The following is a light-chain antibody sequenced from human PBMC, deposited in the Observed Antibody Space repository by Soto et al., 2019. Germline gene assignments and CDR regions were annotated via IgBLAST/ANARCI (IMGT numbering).Light chain of an antibody. CDR1: KLGDKL. J-gene: IGLJ1*01. V-gene: IGLV3-1*01. CDR3: QAWDSSTAV. Sequence: SYDLTQPPSVSVSPGLTASSTCSGYKLGDKLAYWYQQKPGQSPVLVMYQDSKRPSGIPERFSGSNSGNTATLTISGTQSMDEADYYCQAWDSSTAVFGTGTKVTVL. CDR2: QDS.